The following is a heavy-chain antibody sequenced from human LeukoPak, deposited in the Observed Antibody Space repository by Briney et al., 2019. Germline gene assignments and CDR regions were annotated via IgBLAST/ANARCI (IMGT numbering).Heavy chain of an antibody. Sequence: SETLSLTCAVYGGSFSGYYWSWIRQPPGKGLEWIGEINHSGYTNYNPSLKSRVTISVDTSKNQFSLKLSSVTAADTAVYYCARHISNYGDFHFDLWGRGTLVTVSS. D-gene: IGHD4-17*01. J-gene: IGHJ2*01. CDR3: ARHISNYGDFHFDL. V-gene: IGHV4-34*01. CDR1: GGSFSGYY. CDR2: INHSGYT.